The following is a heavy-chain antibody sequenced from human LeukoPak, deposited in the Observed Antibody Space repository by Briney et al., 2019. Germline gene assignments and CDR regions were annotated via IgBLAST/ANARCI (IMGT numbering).Heavy chain of an antibody. V-gene: IGHV4-59*08. J-gene: IGHJ4*02. CDR3: ARPDDDSWTGSDDY. D-gene: IGHD3/OR15-3a*01. CDR2: IYYSVST. CDR1: GGSISSYY. Sequence: SETLSLTCTVAGGSISSYYWSWIRQPPRKRLEWIGYIYYSVSTNNNPSLKSRVTISVDTSKTQFSLKLSSVTAADTAVYYCARPDDDSWTGSDDYWGQGTLVTVSS.